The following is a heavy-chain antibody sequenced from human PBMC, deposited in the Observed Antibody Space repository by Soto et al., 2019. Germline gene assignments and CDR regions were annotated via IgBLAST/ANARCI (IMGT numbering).Heavy chain of an antibody. CDR3: ANTLSQRTTVPIRGFDS. V-gene: IGHV3-23*01. J-gene: IGHJ4*02. CDR1: GFTFSSYA. D-gene: IGHD4-17*01. CDR2: VSASGGST. Sequence: EVQLLESGGGLVQPGGSLRLSCAASGFTFSSYAMSWVRQAPGKGLEWVSAVSASGGSTYYADSVKGRFTISRDNSKNTLYLQMNSLRAEDTAIYYCANTLSQRTTVPIRGFDSWGQGTLVTVSS.